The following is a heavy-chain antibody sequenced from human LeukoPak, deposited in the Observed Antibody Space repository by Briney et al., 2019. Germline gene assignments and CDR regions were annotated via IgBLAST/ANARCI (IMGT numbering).Heavy chain of an antibody. V-gene: IGHV3-30-3*01. J-gene: IGHJ2*01. D-gene: IGHD1-26*01. CDR1: GFTFSNYD. CDR2: ISYDGSNK. Sequence: GRSLRLSCAASGFTFSNYDMHWVRQAPGKGLEWVAVISYDGSNKYYADSVKGRFTISRDDSENTLYLQMNSLRPEDTAVYYCAYDGSAWGRGTLVTVSS. CDR3: AYDGSA.